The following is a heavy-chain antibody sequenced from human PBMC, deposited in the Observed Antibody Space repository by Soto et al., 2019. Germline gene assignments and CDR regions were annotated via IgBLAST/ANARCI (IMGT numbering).Heavy chain of an antibody. J-gene: IGHJ5*02. CDR3: ASRTVVVVAATQARWFDP. D-gene: IGHD2-15*01. Sequence: SETLSLTCAVYGGSFIGYYWSWIRQPPGKGLEWIGEINHSGSTNYNPSLKSRVTISVDTSKNQFSLKLSSVTAADTAVYYCASRTVVVVAATQARWFDPWGQGTLVTVSS. V-gene: IGHV4-34*01. CDR1: GGSFIGYY. CDR2: INHSGST.